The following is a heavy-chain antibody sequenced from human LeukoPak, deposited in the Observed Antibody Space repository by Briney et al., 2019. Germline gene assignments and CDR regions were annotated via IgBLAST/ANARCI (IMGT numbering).Heavy chain of an antibody. CDR2: IYTSGST. V-gene: IGHV4-4*07. D-gene: IGHD3-16*01. CDR3: AREETTWSVWFDY. J-gene: IGHJ4*02. CDR1: GGSISSYY. Sequence: SGTLSLTCTVSGGSISSYYWSWIRQPAGKGLEWIGRIYTSGSTNYNPSLKSRVTISVDKSKNQFSLKLSSVTAADTAVYYCAREETTWSVWFDYWGQGTLVTVSS.